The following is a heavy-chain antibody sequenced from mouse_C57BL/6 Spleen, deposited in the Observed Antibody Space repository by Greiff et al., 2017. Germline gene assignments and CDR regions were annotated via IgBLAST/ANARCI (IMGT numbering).Heavy chain of an antibody. CDR3: ARAIYYGYPWFAY. CDR1: GYTFTSYW. V-gene: IGHV1-53*01. J-gene: IGHJ3*01. Sequence: VQLQQSGTELVKPGASVKLSCKASGYTFTSYWMHWVKQRPGQGLEWIGNINPSNGGTNYNEKFKSKATLTVDKSSSTAYMQLSSLTSDDSAVYYCARAIYYGYPWFAYWGQGTLVTVSA. D-gene: IGHD2-2*01. CDR2: INPSNGGT.